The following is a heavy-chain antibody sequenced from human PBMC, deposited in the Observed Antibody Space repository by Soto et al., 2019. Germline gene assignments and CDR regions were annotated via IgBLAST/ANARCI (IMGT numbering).Heavy chain of an antibody. Sequence: SETLSLTCTVSGGSISTYYWSWIRQPPGKGLEWIAYIYYSGSTNYNPSRKSRVTISVDTSKNQFSLKLSSVTAADTAVYYCARVKRGYCSGYSCQNSFDYWGQGTLVTVSS. CDR3: ARVKRGYCSGYSCQNSFDY. CDR1: GGSISTYY. J-gene: IGHJ4*02. V-gene: IGHV4-59*01. D-gene: IGHD2-15*01. CDR2: IYYSGST.